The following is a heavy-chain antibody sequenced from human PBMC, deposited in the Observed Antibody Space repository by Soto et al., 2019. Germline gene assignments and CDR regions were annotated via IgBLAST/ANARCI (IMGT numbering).Heavy chain of an antibody. CDR1: GFTFSSYS. V-gene: IGHV3-48*02. CDR2: ISSSSSTI. D-gene: IGHD2-2*01. J-gene: IGHJ6*02. Sequence: EVQLVESGGGLVQPGGSLRLSCAASGFTFSSYSMNWVRQAPGKGLEWVSYISSSSSTIYYADSVKGRFTISRDNAKNSLYLQMNSLRDEDTAVYYCARGPAAKDYYYYGMDVWGQGTTVTVSS. CDR3: ARGPAAKDYYYYGMDV.